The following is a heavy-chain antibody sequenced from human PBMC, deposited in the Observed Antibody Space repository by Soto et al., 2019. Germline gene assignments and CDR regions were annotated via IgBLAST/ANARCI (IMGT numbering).Heavy chain of an antibody. CDR1: GGTFSSYA. Sequence: QVQLLQSGAEVKKPGSSVKVSCKASGGTFSSYAISWVRQAPGQGLEWMGGIIPIFGTANYAQKFQGRVTITADESTSTAYMELSSLRSEDTAVYYCARMAVVVVAATPSFDYWGQGTLVTVSS. D-gene: IGHD2-15*01. CDR3: ARMAVVVVAATPSFDY. V-gene: IGHV1-69*01. CDR2: IIPIFGTA. J-gene: IGHJ4*02.